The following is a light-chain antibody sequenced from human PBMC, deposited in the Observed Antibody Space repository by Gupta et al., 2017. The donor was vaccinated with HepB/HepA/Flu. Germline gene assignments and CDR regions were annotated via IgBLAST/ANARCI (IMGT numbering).Light chain of an antibody. CDR2: ATS. J-gene: IGKJ1*01. Sequence: PGERATLSCRASQSINVNFLVWYQQKPGLAPRLLFYATSRATDIPDRFSGSGSGTDFTLTIDRLEPEDVAVYYCQQDDTSPYTFGQGTKVEIK. V-gene: IGKV3-20*01. CDR1: QSINVNF. CDR3: QQDDTSPYT.